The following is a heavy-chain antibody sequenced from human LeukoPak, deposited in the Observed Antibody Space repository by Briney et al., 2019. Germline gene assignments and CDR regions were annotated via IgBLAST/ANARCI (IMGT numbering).Heavy chain of an antibody. D-gene: IGHD6-13*01. J-gene: IGHJ4*02. CDR2: INPNSGGT. Sequence: ASVKVSCKASGYTFTGYYMHWVRQAPGQGLEWMGWINPNSGGTNYAQKFQGWVTMTRDTSISTAYMELSRLRSDDTAVYYCARVAPWYSSSWYYFDYWGQGTLVTVSS. CDR3: ARVAPWYSSSWYYFDY. V-gene: IGHV1-2*04. CDR1: GYTFTGYY.